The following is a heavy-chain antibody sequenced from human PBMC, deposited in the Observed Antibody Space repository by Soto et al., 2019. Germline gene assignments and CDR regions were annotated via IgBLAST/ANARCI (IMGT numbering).Heavy chain of an antibody. J-gene: IGHJ4*02. CDR2: IYYGGST. CDR3: ARRGTTFRFDY. V-gene: IGHV4-39*01. Sequence: QLQLQESGPGLVKPSETLSLTCTVSGGSISSISYYWGWIRQPPGKGLEWIGSIYYGGSTYYNPSLKSRVTISVDTSKNQFSLKLSSVTAADTAVYYCARRGTTFRFDYWGQGTLVTVSS. D-gene: IGHD3-10*02. CDR1: GGSISSISYY.